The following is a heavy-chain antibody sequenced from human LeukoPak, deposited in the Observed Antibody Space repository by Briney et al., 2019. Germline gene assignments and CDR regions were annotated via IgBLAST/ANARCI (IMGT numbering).Heavy chain of an antibody. CDR2: ISDSGGYT. D-gene: IGHD2/OR15-2a*01. J-gene: IGHJ5*02. Sequence: PGGSLRLSCAASGFTFSSYAMNWVRQAPGKGLEWVSAISDSGGYTYYADSVKGRFTISRDNSKNTLYLEMNSLRADDTAIYYCAKGIKSPGDPWGQGTLVTVSS. CDR1: GFTFSSYA. V-gene: IGHV3-23*01. CDR3: AKGIKSPGDP.